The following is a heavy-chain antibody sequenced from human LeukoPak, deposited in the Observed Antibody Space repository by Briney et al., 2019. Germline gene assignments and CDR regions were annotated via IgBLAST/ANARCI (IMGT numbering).Heavy chain of an antibody. CDR1: GFTVSSNE. CDR3: APLRDPITERTFDY. V-gene: IGHV3-23*01. Sequence: PGGSLKLSCAASGFTVSSNEMSWVRQAPGKGLEWVSSISGIGGSTYYADSVKGRFTISRDNSKNTLYLQMHSLRGEDTALYYCAPLRDPITERTFDYWGQGTLVTVSS. D-gene: IGHD1-14*01. CDR2: ISGIGGST. J-gene: IGHJ4*02.